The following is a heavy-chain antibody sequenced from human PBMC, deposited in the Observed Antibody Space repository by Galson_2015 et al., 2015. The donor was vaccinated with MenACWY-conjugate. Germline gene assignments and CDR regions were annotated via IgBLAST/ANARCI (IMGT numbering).Heavy chain of an antibody. D-gene: IGHD3-9*01. J-gene: IGHJ4*02. Sequence: SLRLSCAASGFTFSSYAMSWVRQAPGKGLEWVSAISGSGGSTYYADSVKGWFTISRDNSKNTLYLQMNSLRAEDTAVYYCAKNPPTYDILTGYYHHYFDYWGQGTLVTVSS. V-gene: IGHV3-23*01. CDR3: AKNPPTYDILTGYYHHYFDY. CDR1: GFTFSSYA. CDR2: ISGSGGST.